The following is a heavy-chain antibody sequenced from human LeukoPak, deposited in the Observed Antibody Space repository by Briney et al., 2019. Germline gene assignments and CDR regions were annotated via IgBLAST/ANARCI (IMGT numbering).Heavy chain of an antibody. CDR3: AKGPNTYYYDSSGYPFDY. J-gene: IGHJ4*02. Sequence: SETLSLTCTVSGGAISSYYWSWIRQPPGKGLEWIGYIDYSGSTNYNPSLRSRVTISVDTSKNQSSLKLSSVTAADTAVYYCAKGPNTYYYDSSGYPFDYWGQGTLVTVSS. CDR1: GGAISSYY. D-gene: IGHD3-22*01. V-gene: IGHV4-59*08. CDR2: IDYSGST.